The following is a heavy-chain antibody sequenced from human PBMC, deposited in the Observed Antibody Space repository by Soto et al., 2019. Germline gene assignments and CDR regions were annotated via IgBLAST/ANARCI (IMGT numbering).Heavy chain of an antibody. CDR2: MNPNSGDT. CDR3: ARLNYYASGSYQDFFYFYALYV. CDR1: GYTFSTYD. V-gene: IGHV1-8*01. J-gene: IGHJ6*02. Sequence: QVQLVQSGAEVKKPGASVKVSCKTSGYTFSTYDINWVRQAPGQGLEWMGWMNPNSGDTGSAQKFLGRLTMTRDSSIRTVYMELSSLSSEDTAVYYCARLNYYASGSYQDFFYFYALYVWGQGTTVTVSS. D-gene: IGHD3-10*01.